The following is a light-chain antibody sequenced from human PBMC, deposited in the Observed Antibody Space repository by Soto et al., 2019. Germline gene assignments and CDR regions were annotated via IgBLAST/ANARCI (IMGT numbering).Light chain of an antibody. V-gene: IGKV3-20*01. CDR2: GAS. CDR3: QQYGSSPRT. CDR1: QSLSRSS. J-gene: IGKJ1*01. Sequence: EIVLTQSPGTLSLSPGXRATLSCRASQSLSRSSLAWYQQKPGRAPRLLIYGASSRATGIPDRFSGSGSGTDFTLTISRLEPEDFAVYYCQQYGSSPRTFGQGTKADIK.